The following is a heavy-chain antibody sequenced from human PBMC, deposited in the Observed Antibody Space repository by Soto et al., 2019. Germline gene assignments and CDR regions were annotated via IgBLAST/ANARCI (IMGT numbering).Heavy chain of an antibody. J-gene: IGHJ4*02. CDR3: ARDPAVAYDILTGSRPGAPLDY. D-gene: IGHD3-9*01. CDR2: IWYDGSNK. CDR1: GFTFSSYG. V-gene: IGHV3-33*01. Sequence: QVQLVESGGGVVQPGRSLRLSCAASGFTFSSYGMHWVRQAPGKGLEWVAVIWYDGSNKYYADSVKGRFTISRDNSKNTLYLQMNSLRAEDTAVYYCARDPAVAYDILTGSRPGAPLDYWGQGTLVTVSS.